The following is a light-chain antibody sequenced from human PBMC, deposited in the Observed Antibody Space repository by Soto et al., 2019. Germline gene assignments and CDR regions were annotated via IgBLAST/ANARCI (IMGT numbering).Light chain of an antibody. CDR3: QHSGNTHPKYT. CDR1: QSVSSTS. CDR2: GAS. J-gene: IGKJ2*01. V-gene: IGKV3-20*01. Sequence: EIVLTQSPGTLSLSPGERATLSCRASQSVSSTSSAWYQHKPGQPPSLLIFGASSRATDIPNRFSGSGSGTDLDLTISSLELDAFAVYFCQHSGNTHPKYTFGQGTKLEI.